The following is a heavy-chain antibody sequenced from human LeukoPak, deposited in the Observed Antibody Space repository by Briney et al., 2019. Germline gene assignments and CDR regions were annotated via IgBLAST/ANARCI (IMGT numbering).Heavy chain of an antibody. CDR2: INPNSGGT. Sequence: ASVKVSCKASGYTFTGYYMHWVRQAPGQGLEWMGWINPNSGGTNYAQKFQGRVTMTRDTSISTAYMELSRQRSDDTAVYYCARWDYYDSSGYPTGGPYNWFDPWGQGTLVTVSS. V-gene: IGHV1-2*02. CDR3: ARWDYYDSSGYPTGGPYNWFDP. CDR1: GYTFTGYY. D-gene: IGHD3-22*01. J-gene: IGHJ5*02.